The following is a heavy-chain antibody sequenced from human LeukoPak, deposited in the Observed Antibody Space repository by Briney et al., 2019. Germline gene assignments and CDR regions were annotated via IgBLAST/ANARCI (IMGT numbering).Heavy chain of an antibody. CDR2: IYSGGST. J-gene: IGHJ6*02. CDR3: ARGLVRGFHYGMDV. CDR1: GFTVSSNY. D-gene: IGHD3-10*02. V-gene: IGHV3-66*01. Sequence: GGSLRLSCAASGFTVSSNYMSWVRQAPGKGLEWVSVIYSGGSTYYADSVKGRFTISRDNSKNTLYLQMNSLRAEDTAVYYCARGLVRGFHYGMDVWGQGTTVTVSS.